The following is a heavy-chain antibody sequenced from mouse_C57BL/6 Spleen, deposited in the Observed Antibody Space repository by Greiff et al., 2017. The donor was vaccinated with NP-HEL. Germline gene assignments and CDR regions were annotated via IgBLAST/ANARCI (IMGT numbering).Heavy chain of an antibody. V-gene: IGHV1-52*01. J-gene: IGHJ1*03. Sequence: QVQLQQPGAELVRPGSSVKLSCKASGYTFTSYWMHWVKPRPIQGLEWIGNIDPSDSETHSNQKLKDKAPLTVDKSSSTAYMQLSSLTSEDAAVYYGARLTTVVAGDWYFDVWGTGTTVTVSS. CDR2: IDPSDSET. CDR1: GYTFTSYW. CDR3: ARLTTVVAGDWYFDV. D-gene: IGHD1-1*01.